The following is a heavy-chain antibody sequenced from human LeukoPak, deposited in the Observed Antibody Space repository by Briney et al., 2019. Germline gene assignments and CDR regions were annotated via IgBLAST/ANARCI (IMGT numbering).Heavy chain of an antibody. V-gene: IGHV4-61*01. Sequence: SETLSLICTVSGGSESKNTYHWGWVRQPPGRGLEWIAYIYYIGNTNYNPSLKSRATISIDTSKNQFSLTLSSVTAADTAVYYCARFRSSGWYYFDSWGQGVPVSVSS. J-gene: IGHJ4*02. CDR2: IYYIGNT. CDR1: GGSESKNTYH. D-gene: IGHD6-19*01. CDR3: ARFRSSGWYYFDS.